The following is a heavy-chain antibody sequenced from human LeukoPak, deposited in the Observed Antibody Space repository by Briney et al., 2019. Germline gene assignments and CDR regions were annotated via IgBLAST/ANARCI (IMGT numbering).Heavy chain of an antibody. D-gene: IGHD3-16*01. V-gene: IGHV3-7*03. CDR3: ARGGGLDV. Sequence: GGSLRLSCAASGFIFTNYFMSWVRQAPGKGLEWVASIKHDGSEKYYVDSVKGRFTISRDNAKNSLYLQMSNLRAEDTAVYFCARGGGLDVWGQGATVTVSS. J-gene: IGHJ6*02. CDR1: GFIFTNYF. CDR2: IKHDGSEK.